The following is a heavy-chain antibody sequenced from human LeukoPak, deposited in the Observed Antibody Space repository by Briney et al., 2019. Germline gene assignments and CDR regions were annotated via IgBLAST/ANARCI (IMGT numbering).Heavy chain of an antibody. CDR3: TTEKGDSSGYPDY. D-gene: IGHD3-22*01. Sequence: PGGSLRLSCAASGFTFSNAWMSWVRQAPGKGLEWVGRIKSKTDGGTTDYAAPVKGRFTISRDDSKNTLYLQMNSLKTEDTAVYYCTTEKGDSSGYPDYWGQGTLVTVSS. V-gene: IGHV3-15*01. CDR1: GFTFSNAW. J-gene: IGHJ4*02. CDR2: IKSKTDGGTT.